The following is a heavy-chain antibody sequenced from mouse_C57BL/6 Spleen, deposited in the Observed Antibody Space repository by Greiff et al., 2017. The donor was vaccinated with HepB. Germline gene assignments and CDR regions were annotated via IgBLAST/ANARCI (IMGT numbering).Heavy chain of an antibody. CDR2: IDPNSGGT. Sequence: VQLQQPGAELVKPGASVKLSCKASGYTFTSYWMHWVKQRPGRGLEWIGRIDPNSGGTKYNEKFKSKTTLTVDKPSSTAYMQLSSLTSEDSAVYYCAREGSLYDYDEEPDYYAMDYWGQGTSVTVSS. CDR3: AREGSLYDYDEEPDYYAMDY. D-gene: IGHD2-4*01. V-gene: IGHV1-72*01. CDR1: GYTFTSYW. J-gene: IGHJ4*01.